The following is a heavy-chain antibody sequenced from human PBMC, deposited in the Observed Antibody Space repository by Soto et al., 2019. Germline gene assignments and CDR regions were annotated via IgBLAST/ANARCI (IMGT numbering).Heavy chain of an antibody. J-gene: IGHJ4*02. Sequence: QVQLVESGGGVVQPGRSLRLSCAASGFTFSSYGIHWVRQAPGKGLEWVAVVWFDGSNKYYADSVKGRFTISRDNPKNTVDLQMNSLRAEDTALYYCAREIQLTSFDYWGQGTLVTVSS. V-gene: IGHV3-33*01. CDR3: AREIQLTSFDY. CDR1: GFTFSSYG. CDR2: VWFDGSNK. D-gene: IGHD2-2*01.